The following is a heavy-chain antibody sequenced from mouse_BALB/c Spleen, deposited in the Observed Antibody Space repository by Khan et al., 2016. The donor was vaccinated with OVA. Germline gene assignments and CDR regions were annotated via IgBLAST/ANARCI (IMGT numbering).Heavy chain of an antibody. Sequence: QVQLKQSGPGLVAPSQSLSITCTVSGFSLTGYGVNWVRQPPGKGLEWLGMIWGDGNTDYNSALKSRLSISKDNYKSQVFLTMNSRQTDDTARYYWDRYAAMDYWGQGTSVTVSS. V-gene: IGHV2-6-7*01. J-gene: IGHJ4*01. CDR1: GFSLTGYG. CDR2: IWGDGNT. D-gene: IGHD2-14*01. CDR3: DRYAAMDY.